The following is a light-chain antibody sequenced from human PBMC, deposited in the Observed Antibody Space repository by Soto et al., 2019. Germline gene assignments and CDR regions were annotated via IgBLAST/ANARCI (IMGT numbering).Light chain of an antibody. V-gene: IGKV1-5*03. J-gene: IGKJ1*01. CDR3: QHYNSYSEA. CDR1: QSISIY. CDR2: KAS. Sequence: DSHMTQSPSTLSASLGYRVTITCRASQSISIYLNWYQQKPGKAPKLLIYKASTLKSGVPSRFSGSGSGTEFTLTISSLQPDDFATYYCQHYNSYSEAFGQGSKVDIK.